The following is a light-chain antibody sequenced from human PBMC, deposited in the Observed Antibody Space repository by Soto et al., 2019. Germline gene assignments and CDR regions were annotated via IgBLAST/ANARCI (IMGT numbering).Light chain of an antibody. CDR3: QQYGNLPLT. CDR1: QDISNY. J-gene: IGKJ4*01. V-gene: IGKV1-33*01. CDR2: DAS. Sequence: DIQMTKSTSTLSASVGDRVTVTCDASQDISNYLNWYQQKPGKAPKLLINDASNLETGVPSRFSGGGSGTEFTFTITSLQPEDTAAYYCQQYGNLPLTFGGGTKV.